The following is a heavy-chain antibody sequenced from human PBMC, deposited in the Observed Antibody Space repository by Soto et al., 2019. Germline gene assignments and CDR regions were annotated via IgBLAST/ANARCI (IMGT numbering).Heavy chain of an antibody. V-gene: IGHV3-23*01. J-gene: IGHJ4*02. Sequence: EVQLLESGGGLVQPGGSLRLSCAASGFTFSNYAMSWVRQAPGKGLEWVSAIRGSGSSTYYADSVKGRFTISRDNSRNSLYLQMSSLRAEDTALYYCAKAHNGFTSSWDVFDYWGQGTLVTVSS. CDR1: GFTFSNYA. CDR3: AKAHNGFTSSWDVFDY. D-gene: IGHD6-13*01. CDR2: IRGSGSST.